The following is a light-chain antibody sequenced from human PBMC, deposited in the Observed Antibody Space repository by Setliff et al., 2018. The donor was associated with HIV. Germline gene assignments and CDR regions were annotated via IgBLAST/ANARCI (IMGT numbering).Light chain of an antibody. Sequence: QSALTQPASVSGPPGQSITISCTGSSSDVGGYNYFSWYQQHPGKAPKLMIYEVNRRPSGVSDRFSGSKSGNTASLTISGLQAEDEADYYCSSYTRSATYVFGTGTKVTVL. CDR3: SSYTRSATYV. CDR1: SSDVGGYNY. V-gene: IGLV2-14*01. CDR2: EVN. J-gene: IGLJ1*01.